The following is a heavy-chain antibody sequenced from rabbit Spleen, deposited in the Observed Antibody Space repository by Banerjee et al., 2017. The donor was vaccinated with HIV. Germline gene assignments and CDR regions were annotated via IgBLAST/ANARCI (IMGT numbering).Heavy chain of an antibody. V-gene: IGHV1S45*01. CDR3: ARDGTGGSYFAL. J-gene: IGHJ4*01. CDR1: GFSFSSSYY. CDR2: LYISGGST. Sequence: QQQLEESGGGLVKPGGTLTLSCTASGFSFSSSYYMSWVRQAPGKGLEWIACLYISGGSTYYANWAKGRFTISETSSTTVTLQMTSLTAADTATYFCARDGTGGSYFALWGPGTLVTVS. D-gene: IGHD8-1*01.